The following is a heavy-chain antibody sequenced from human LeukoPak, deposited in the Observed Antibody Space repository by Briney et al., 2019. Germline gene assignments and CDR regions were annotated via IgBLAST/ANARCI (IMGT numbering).Heavy chain of an antibody. J-gene: IGHJ4*02. V-gene: IGHV4-39*07. D-gene: IGHD3-3*01. CDR2: VYYSGST. CDR1: GGSISSYY. CDR3: ARAKYYDFSSGYMTYYFDS. Sequence: SETLSLTCTVSGGSISSYYWGWIRHAPGKGLEWIGSVYYSGSTDYNPSLKSRVTISGDTSKNQFSLYLSSVTAADTALYYCARAKYYDFSSGYMTYYFDSWGQGALVTVSS.